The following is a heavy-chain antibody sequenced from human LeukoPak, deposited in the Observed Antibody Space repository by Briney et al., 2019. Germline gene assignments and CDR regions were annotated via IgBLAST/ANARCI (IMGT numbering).Heavy chain of an antibody. D-gene: IGHD5-24*01. V-gene: IGHV1-2*06. J-gene: IGHJ3*02. CDR3: ARVVDGLNDAFDI. CDR2: INSITGGT. Sequence: APVKVSCKASGYIFAGHYMNWVRQVPGQGLEWMGRINSITGGTQSAQNFQGRVTITRDTSISTTYMELSRLRPDDTAVYYCARVVDGLNDAFDIWGQGTMVTVSS. CDR1: GYIFAGHY.